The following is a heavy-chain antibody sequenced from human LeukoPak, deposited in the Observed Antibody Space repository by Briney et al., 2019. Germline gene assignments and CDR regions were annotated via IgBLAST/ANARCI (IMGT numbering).Heavy chain of an antibody. CDR2: FHNSGTS. J-gene: IGHJ4*02. CDR1: DDSISDYY. CDR3: TRGAGWLIDY. V-gene: IGHV4-59*01. Sequence: PSETLSLTCTVSDDSISDYYRGWIRQPPGRGLEWIGYFHNSGTSTYNPSLKSRVTISADTSKNQFSLKLNSLTTADTAVYYCTRGAGWLIDYWGQGILVTVSS. D-gene: IGHD3-16*01.